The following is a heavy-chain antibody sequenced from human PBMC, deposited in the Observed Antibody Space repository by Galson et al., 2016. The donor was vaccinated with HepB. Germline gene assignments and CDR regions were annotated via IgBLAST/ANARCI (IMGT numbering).Heavy chain of an antibody. J-gene: IGHJ4*02. Sequence: SETLSLTCTVSGGSISSYYWSWIRQPPGKGLEWIGYIYYSGSTNYNPSLKSRVTISVDTSKNQFSLKLSSVTAADTAVYYCARGPPVWGSYRYDYWGQGTLFTVSS. CDR2: IYYSGST. CDR3: ARGPPVWGSYRYDY. V-gene: IGHV4-59*01. D-gene: IGHD3-16*02. CDR1: GGSISSYY.